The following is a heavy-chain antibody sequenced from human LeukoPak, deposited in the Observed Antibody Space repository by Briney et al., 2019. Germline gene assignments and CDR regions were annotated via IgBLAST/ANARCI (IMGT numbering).Heavy chain of an antibody. Sequence: SSETLSLTCAVYGGSFSGYYWSWIRQPPGKGLEWIGSIYYSGSTYYNLSLKSRVTISVDTSKNQFSLKLSSVTAADTAVYYCASPYYDSSGYDGYWGQGTLVTVSS. V-gene: IGHV4-34*01. CDR3: ASPYYDSSGYDGY. CDR2: IYYSGST. CDR1: GGSFSGYY. J-gene: IGHJ4*02. D-gene: IGHD3-22*01.